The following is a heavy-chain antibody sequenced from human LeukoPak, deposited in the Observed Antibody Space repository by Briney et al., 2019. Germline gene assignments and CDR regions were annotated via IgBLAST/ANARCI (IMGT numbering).Heavy chain of an antibody. V-gene: IGHV4-34*01. J-gene: IGHJ6*03. D-gene: IGHD3-10*01. CDR2: INDIGNT. CDR1: GGSFSGYC. Sequence: KPSETLSLTCAVYGGSFSGYCWSWIRQPPGKGLEWIGEINDIGNTNYDPSLRSRVTISVDTSKNQFSLSLTSATAADTAVYFCARLGSVGYYNYQYMDIWGNGTTVTVSS. CDR3: ARLGSVGYYNYQYMDI.